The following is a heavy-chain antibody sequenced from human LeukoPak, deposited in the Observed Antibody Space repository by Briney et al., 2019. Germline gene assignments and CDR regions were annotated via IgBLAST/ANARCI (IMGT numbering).Heavy chain of an antibody. Sequence: ASVKVSCKASGGTFSSYAISWVRQAPGQGLEWMGGIIPIFGTANYAQKFQGRVTITADESTSTAYMELSSLRSEDTAVYYCARDRAEGRYFDWFSFDYWGQGTLVTVSS. CDR1: GGTFSSYA. J-gene: IGHJ4*02. CDR2: IIPIFGTA. CDR3: ARDRAEGRYFDWFSFDY. D-gene: IGHD3-9*01. V-gene: IGHV1-69*13.